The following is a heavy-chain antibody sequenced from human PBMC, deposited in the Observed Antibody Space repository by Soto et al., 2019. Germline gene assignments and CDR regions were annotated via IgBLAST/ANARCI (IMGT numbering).Heavy chain of an antibody. D-gene: IGHD5-12*01. CDR2: ISYDGSNK. V-gene: IGHV3-30-3*01. J-gene: IGHJ4*02. CDR1: GFTFSSYA. Sequence: QVQLVESGGGVVQPGRSLRLSCAASGFTFSSYAMHWVRQAPGKGLEWVAVISYDGSNKYYADSVKGRFTISRDNSKITLYLQMNSLRAEDTAVYYCATTSPPREMATNSPFDYWGQGTLVTVSS. CDR3: ATTSPPREMATNSPFDY.